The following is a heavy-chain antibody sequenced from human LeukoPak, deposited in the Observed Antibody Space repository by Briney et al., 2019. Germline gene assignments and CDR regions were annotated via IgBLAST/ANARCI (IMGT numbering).Heavy chain of an antibody. CDR3: ARELKVVPAALGY. CDR2: ISSSSSYI. J-gene: IGHJ4*02. V-gene: IGHV3-21*01. Sequence: GGSLRLSCAASGFTFSSYSMNWVRQAPGKGLEWVSSISSSSSYIYYADSVKGRFTISRDNAKNSLYLQMNSLGAEDTAVYYCARELKVVPAALGYWGQGTLVTVSS. CDR1: GFTFSSYS. D-gene: IGHD2-2*01.